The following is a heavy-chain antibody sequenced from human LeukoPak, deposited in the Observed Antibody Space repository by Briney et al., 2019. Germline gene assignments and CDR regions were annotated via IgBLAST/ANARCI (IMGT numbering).Heavy chain of an antibody. CDR2: IYYSGST. CDR3: ARVYGSGSYYNGYYYYYMDV. CDR1: GGSFSGYY. Sequence: NASETLSLTCAVYGGSFSGYYWSWIRQPPGKGLEWIGYIYYSGSTNYNPSLKSRVTISVDTSKNQFSLKLSSVTAADTAVYYCARVYGSGSYYNGYYYYYMDVWGKGTTVTISS. J-gene: IGHJ6*03. D-gene: IGHD3-10*01. V-gene: IGHV4-59*08.